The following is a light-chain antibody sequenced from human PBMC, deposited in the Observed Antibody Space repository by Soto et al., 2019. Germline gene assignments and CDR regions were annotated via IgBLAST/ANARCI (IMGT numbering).Light chain of an antibody. Sequence: EIVLTQSPGTLSLSPWERATLSCRAVQSVSSSYLAWCQQKPGQAPRLLIYGASSRATGIPDRFSGSGSETDFTLTISRLEPEDFAVYYCQQYGSSPPWTFGQGTKVDI. V-gene: IGKV3-20*01. CDR3: QQYGSSPPWT. J-gene: IGKJ1*01. CDR2: GAS. CDR1: QSVSSSY.